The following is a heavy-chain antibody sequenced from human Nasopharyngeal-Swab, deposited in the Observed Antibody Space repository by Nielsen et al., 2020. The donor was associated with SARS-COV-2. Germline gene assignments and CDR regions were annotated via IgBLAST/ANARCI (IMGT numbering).Heavy chain of an antibody. CDR2: IYHSGST. CDR1: GYSISSGYY. V-gene: IGHV4-38-2*02. Sequence: GSLRLSCTVSGYSISSGYYWGWIRQPPGKGLEWIGSIYHSGSTYYNPSLKSRVTISVDTSKNQFSLKLSSVTAADTAVYYCARDLQGYTWGRYYYYYMDVWGKGTTVTVSS. J-gene: IGHJ6*03. D-gene: IGHD1-20*01. CDR3: ARDLQGYTWGRYYYYYMDV.